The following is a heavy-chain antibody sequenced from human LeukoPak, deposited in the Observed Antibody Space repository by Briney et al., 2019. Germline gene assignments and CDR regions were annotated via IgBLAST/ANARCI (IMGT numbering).Heavy chain of an antibody. CDR3: AEYTSSSAYFDH. V-gene: IGHV4-39*01. CDR2: IYYSGNT. Sequence: PSETLSLTCIVSGGSISSSSYHCGWIRQPPGKGLEWIGNIYYSGNTYYNPSLKSRVTMSVDTSKNQFSLRVNSVTAADTAVYYCAEYTSSSAYFDHWGQRTLVTVSS. D-gene: IGHD6-6*01. J-gene: IGHJ4*02. CDR1: GGSISSSSYH.